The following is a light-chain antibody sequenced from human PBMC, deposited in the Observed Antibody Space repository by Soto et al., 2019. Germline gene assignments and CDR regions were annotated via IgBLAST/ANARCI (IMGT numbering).Light chain of an antibody. J-gene: IGKJ5*01. CDR1: QSVSSY. CDR3: QQRSNWPPSIT. CDR2: GAS. V-gene: IGKV3-11*01. Sequence: EIVLTQSPPTLSLSPGARATLSCRVSQSVSSYLAWYQQKPGQAPRLLIYGASSRATGIPDRFSGSGSGTDFTLTISRLEPEDFAVYYCQQRSNWPPSITFGQGTRLEIK.